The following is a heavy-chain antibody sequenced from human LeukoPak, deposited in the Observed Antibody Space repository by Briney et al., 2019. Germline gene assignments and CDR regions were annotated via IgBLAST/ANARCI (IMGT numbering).Heavy chain of an antibody. D-gene: IGHD4-17*01. CDR1: GFTFSSYS. Sequence: GRSLRLSCAASGFTFSSYSMNWVRQAPGKGLEWVSSISSSSSYIYYADSVKGRFTISRDNAKNSLYLQMNSLRAEDTAVYYCARDPYGDYAEYFQHWGQGTLVTVSS. J-gene: IGHJ1*01. CDR3: ARDPYGDYAEYFQH. V-gene: IGHV3-21*01. CDR2: ISSSSSYI.